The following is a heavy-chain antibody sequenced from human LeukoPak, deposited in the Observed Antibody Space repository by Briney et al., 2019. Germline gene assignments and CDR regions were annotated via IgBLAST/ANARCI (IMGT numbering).Heavy chain of an antibody. D-gene: IGHD2-2*01. Sequence: GRSLRLSCAASGFTFSSYWMSWVRQAPGKGLEWVANIKQDGSEKYYVDSVKGRFTISRDNAKNSLYLQMNSLRAEDTALYHCARDLGCSSTSCFNWFDPWGQGTLVTVSS. CDR1: GFTFSSYW. V-gene: IGHV3-7*03. J-gene: IGHJ5*02. CDR2: IKQDGSEK. CDR3: ARDLGCSSTSCFNWFDP.